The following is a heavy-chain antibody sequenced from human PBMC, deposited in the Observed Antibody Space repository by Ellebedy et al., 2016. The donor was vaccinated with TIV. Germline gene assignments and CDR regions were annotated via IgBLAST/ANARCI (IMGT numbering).Heavy chain of an antibody. Sequence: SETLSLXXTVSGGANSYYYWSWIRQPPGKGLEWIGYLYYSGSTNYSPSLKSRATISVDTSKNHLSLKLSSVTAADTAVYYCARINTNAFDIWGQGTMVTVSS. V-gene: IGHV4-59*08. D-gene: IGHD3-22*01. CDR1: GGANSYYY. CDR2: LYYSGST. CDR3: ARINTNAFDI. J-gene: IGHJ3*02.